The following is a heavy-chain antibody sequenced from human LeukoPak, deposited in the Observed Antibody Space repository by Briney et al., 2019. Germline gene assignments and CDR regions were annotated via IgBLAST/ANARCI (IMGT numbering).Heavy chain of an antibody. J-gene: IGHJ4*02. CDR1: GFTFSSYS. CDR3: AKGFSTMVRGVTLFDY. V-gene: IGHV3-21*04. Sequence: GGSLRLSCAASGFTFSSYSMNWVRQAPGKGLEWVSAISSDSIYIFYADSVKGRFTISRDNAKNSLYLQMNSLRAEDTALYYCAKGFSTMVRGVTLFDYWGQGTLVTVSS. D-gene: IGHD3-10*01. CDR2: ISSDSIYI.